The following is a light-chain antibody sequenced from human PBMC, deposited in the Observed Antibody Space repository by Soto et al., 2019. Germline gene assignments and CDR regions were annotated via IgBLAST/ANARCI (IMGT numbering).Light chain of an antibody. CDR3: QQYNNSPPCT. CDR1: QSVSSN. Sequence: IGRTQSTATLSVSPGERAALACGASQSVSSNLAGYQQKPGQAPRLLIYGASTRATGIPARFSGSGSGTEFTLTISILQSEDFAVYYCQQYNNSPPCTFGEGT. V-gene: IGKV3-15*01. J-gene: IGKJ1*01. CDR2: GAS.